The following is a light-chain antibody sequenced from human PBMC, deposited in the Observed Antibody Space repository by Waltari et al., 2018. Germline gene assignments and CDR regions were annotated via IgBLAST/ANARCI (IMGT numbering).Light chain of an antibody. V-gene: IGKV1-5*03. CDR3: GRYNGYPLT. CDR1: QSVSKL. Sequence: DIQMTQSPSTLSASVGDRVTITCRASQSVSKLLAWYQQKPGKGPKFVIYKGSVLEGGAPLMFCGDGAETGLSLTSNVTQTDEFAADSCGRYNGYPLTFGGGSKVEMK. CDR2: KGS. J-gene: IGKJ4*01.